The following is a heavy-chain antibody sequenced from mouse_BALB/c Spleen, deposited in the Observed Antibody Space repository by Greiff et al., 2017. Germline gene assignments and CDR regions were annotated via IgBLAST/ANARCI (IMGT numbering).Heavy chain of an antibody. CDR1: GYTFTSYW. CDR3: ARSTYGSSYDYAMGY. D-gene: IGHD1-1*01. V-gene: IGHV1-69*02. CDR2: IDPSDSYT. J-gene: IGHJ4*01. Sequence: VQLQQPGAELVKPGASVKLSCKASGYTFTSYWMHWVKQRPGQGLEWIGEIDPSDSYTNYNQKFKGKATLTVDKSSSTAYMQLSSLTSEDSAVYYCARSTYGSSYDYAMGYWGQGASVTVSS.